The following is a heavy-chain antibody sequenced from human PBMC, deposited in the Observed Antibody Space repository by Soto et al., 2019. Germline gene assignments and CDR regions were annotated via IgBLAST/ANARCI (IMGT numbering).Heavy chain of an antibody. J-gene: IGHJ4*02. CDR1: GGSISSYY. V-gene: IGHV4-59*01. D-gene: IGHD5-12*01. CDR3: AKYSGLYFDY. CDR2: IYYSGST. Sequence: SETLSLTCTVSGGSISSYYWSWIRQPPGKGLEWIGYIYYSGSTNYNPSLKSRVTISVDTSKNQFSLKLSSVTAADTAVYYCAKYSGLYFDYWGQGTLVTVSS.